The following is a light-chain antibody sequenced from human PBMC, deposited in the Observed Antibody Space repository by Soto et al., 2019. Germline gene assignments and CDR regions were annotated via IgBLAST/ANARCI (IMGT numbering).Light chain of an antibody. Sequence: ENVMTQSPGTLSLSPGERATLSCRASQSVSGNYLAWYQHKPGQAPRLLIYGASSRATGIADRFSGSGSGTDFTLTISRLEPEDFAVYYCHQYGSSPLPGGSPLPFGGGTKVEIK. V-gene: IGKV3-20*01. CDR2: GAS. CDR1: QSVSGNY. CDR3: HQYGSSPLPGGSPLP. J-gene: IGKJ4*01.